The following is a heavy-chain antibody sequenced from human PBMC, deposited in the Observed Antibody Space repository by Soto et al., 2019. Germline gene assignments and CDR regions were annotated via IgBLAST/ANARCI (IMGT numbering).Heavy chain of an antibody. CDR2: INPSGGST. CDR3: ARADYYDSSGFYYDY. D-gene: IGHD3-22*01. CDR1: GYIFTNHY. J-gene: IGHJ4*02. Sequence: QVQLVQSGAEVKKPGASVKVSCKASGYIFTNHYIHWVRQAPGQGLEWMGIINPSGGSTNYLQKFQVRVTMTRDTSTSTGYMELSSLRSEGTAVYFCARADYYDSSGFYYDYWGQGTLVTVSS. V-gene: IGHV1-46*01.